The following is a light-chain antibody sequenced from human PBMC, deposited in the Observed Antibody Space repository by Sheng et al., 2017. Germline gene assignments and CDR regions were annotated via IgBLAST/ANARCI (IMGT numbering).Light chain of an antibody. CDR2: GAS. V-gene: IGKV3-20*01. CDR1: QSVSSSY. Sequence: EIVLTQSPATLSLSPGERATLSCRASQSVSSSYLAWYQQKPGQAPRLLIYGASSRATGIPDRFSGSGSGTDFTLTIRRLEPEDFAVYYCQQYGSSPRTFGPGTKVDIK. J-gene: IGKJ3*01. CDR3: QQYGSSPRT.